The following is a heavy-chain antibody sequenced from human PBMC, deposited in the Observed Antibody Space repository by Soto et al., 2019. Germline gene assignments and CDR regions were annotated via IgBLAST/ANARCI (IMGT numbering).Heavy chain of an antibody. CDR1: GFTFSSYG. V-gene: IGHV3-30*18. CDR3: AKDYRGGESTYFDY. D-gene: IGHD3-16*01. CDR2: ISYDGSNK. Sequence: QVQLVESGGGVVQPGRSLRLSCAASGFTFSSYGMHWVRQAPGKGLEWVAVISYDGSNKYYADSVKGRFTISRDNSKNTLYMQMNSLRAEDTAVYYCAKDYRGGESTYFDYWGQGTLVTVSS. J-gene: IGHJ4*02.